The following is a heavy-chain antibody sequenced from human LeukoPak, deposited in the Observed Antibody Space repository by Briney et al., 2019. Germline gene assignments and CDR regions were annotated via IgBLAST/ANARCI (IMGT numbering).Heavy chain of an antibody. CDR2: IKSKSDGGTA. Sequence: KAGGSLRLSCAASGFTFSNAWMSWVRQAPGKGLEWVGRIKSKSDGGTADYAAPVKGRFTISRDDSKNTLYLQMNSLKTEDTAVYYCTTDRIPELRYFDWSIAFDIWGQGTMVTVSS. CDR3: TTDRIPELRYFDWSIAFDI. V-gene: IGHV3-15*01. CDR1: GFTFSNAW. D-gene: IGHD3-9*01. J-gene: IGHJ3*02.